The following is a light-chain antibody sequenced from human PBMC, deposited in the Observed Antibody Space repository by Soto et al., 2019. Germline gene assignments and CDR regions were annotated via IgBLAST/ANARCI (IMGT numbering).Light chain of an antibody. Sequence: DVAMTQSPLSLPATLGQPASISSSSMQSLLYNHGNATLNWFQQRPGKSPGRLIYKVSNRDCGVPDRFSGSGSGTDFTLNISSVEAEDVGVYYCMQNTHWPRTFGQGTKLEIK. CDR2: KVS. V-gene: IGKV2-30*01. J-gene: IGKJ2*01. CDR3: MQNTHWPRT. CDR1: QSLLYNHGNAT.